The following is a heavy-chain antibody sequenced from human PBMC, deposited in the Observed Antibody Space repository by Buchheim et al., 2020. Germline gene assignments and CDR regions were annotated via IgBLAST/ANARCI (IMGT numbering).Heavy chain of an antibody. CDR1: GFTFSNFW. CDR3: ARGYGGYDN. CDR2: IKPDGSES. Sequence: EVQLVESGGGLVQPGGSLRLSCAASGFTFSNFWMNWVRLAPGKGLDWVAKIKPDGSESYYVDSVRGRFTISRDNAKNSLSLQMNGLRGEDTARYYCARGYGGYDNWGQGTL. J-gene: IGHJ4*02. D-gene: IGHD5-12*01. V-gene: IGHV3-7*01.